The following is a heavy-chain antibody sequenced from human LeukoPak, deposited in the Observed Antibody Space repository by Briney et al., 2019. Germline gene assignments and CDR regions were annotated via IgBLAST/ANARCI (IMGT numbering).Heavy chain of an antibody. CDR2: INWDGGRT. V-gene: IGHV3-20*01. D-gene: IGHD6-6*01. J-gene: IGHJ3*02. Sequence: PGGSLRLSCAPCGFTFDDYGMSWVRQAPGKGRVCLTGINWDGGRTGYADSVKGRFTISRENAKNSLYLQMNSLRAEETALYHCARAVSSSGLGAFDIWGQGTMVTVSS. CDR3: ARAVSSSGLGAFDI. CDR1: GFTFDDYG.